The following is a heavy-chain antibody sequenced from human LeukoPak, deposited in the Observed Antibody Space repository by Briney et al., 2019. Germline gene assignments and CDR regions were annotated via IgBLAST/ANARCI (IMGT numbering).Heavy chain of an antibody. CDR2: INPNSGGT. CDR3: ARDRESEYSSHATDY. J-gene: IGHJ4*02. Sequence: ASVKVSCKASGYTFTGYYMHWVRQAPGQGLEWMGWINPNSGGTNYAQKFQGRVTMTRDTSISTAYMELSRLRSDDTAVYYCARDRESEYSSHATDYWGQGTLVTVSS. V-gene: IGHV1-2*02. D-gene: IGHD6-6*01. CDR1: GYTFTGYY.